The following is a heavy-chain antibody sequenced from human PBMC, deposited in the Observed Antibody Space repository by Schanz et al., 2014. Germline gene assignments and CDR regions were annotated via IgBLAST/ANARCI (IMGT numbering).Heavy chain of an antibody. CDR1: GFTFSSHW. CDR3: ARIGGSVFDY. CDR2: VSSRSDEI. Sequence: EVQLVESGGGLVQPGGSLRLSCSASGFTFSSHWMHWVRQDPGKGLEWVAAVSSRSDEIKYADSVRGRFTISRDNSKNTLYLQMNSLRAEDTAVYYCARIGGSVFDYWAQGTLVTVSS. D-gene: IGHD3-10*01. V-gene: IGHV3-21*04. J-gene: IGHJ4*02.